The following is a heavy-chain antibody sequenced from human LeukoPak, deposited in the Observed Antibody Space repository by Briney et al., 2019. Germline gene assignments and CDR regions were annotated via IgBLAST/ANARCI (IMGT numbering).Heavy chain of an antibody. CDR2: ISDSGGST. Sequence: PGGSLRLSCAASGFTFSSYAMSWVRQAPGKRLDWFSAISDSGGSTYHADSVKGRFTISRDNSKNTLYLQMNSLRAEDTAVYYCAKGSAGSRPYYFDYWGQGTLVTVSS. V-gene: IGHV3-23*01. J-gene: IGHJ4*02. CDR1: GFTFSSYA. CDR3: AKGSAGSRPYYFDY. D-gene: IGHD2-15*01.